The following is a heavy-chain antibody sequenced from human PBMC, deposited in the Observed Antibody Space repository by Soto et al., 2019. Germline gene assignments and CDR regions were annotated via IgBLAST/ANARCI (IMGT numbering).Heavy chain of an antibody. CDR3: ARESFSASPNFFDY. J-gene: IGHJ4*02. Sequence: GGSLRLSCAASGFAFSNYEMNWVRQAPGKGLEWVSYISLSGSTIYYADSVKGRFTISRDDAKNSLYLQMDSLRADDTAVYYCARESFSASPNFFDYWGQGTLGTVS. V-gene: IGHV3-48*03. CDR2: ISLSGSTI. CDR1: GFAFSNYE. D-gene: IGHD3-3*02.